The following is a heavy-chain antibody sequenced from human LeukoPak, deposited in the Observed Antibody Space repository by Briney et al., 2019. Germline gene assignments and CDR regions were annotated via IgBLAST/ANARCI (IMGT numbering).Heavy chain of an antibody. CDR2: ISWNSGSI. CDR1: GFTFSDYY. J-gene: IGHJ6*03. CDR3: AKGGWAGYYMDV. V-gene: IGHV3-9*01. D-gene: IGHD6-19*01. Sequence: GGSQRLSCAASGFTFSDYYISWIRQAPGKGLEWVSGISWNSGSIGYADSVKGRFTISRDNAKNSLYLQMNSLRAEDTALYYCAKGGWAGYYMDVWGKGTTVTVSS.